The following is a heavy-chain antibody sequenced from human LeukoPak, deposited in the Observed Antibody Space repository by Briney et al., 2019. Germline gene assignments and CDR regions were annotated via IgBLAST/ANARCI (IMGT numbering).Heavy chain of an antibody. Sequence: SGKVSCKASGGTFSSYGISWVRQAPGQGLEWMGRIIPILGIANYAQKFQGRVTITADKSTSTAYMELSSLRSEDTAVYYCARDNRIAAAGSNYYYYYMDVWGKGTTVTVSS. D-gene: IGHD6-13*01. V-gene: IGHV1-69*04. J-gene: IGHJ6*03. CDR3: ARDNRIAAAGSNYYYYYMDV. CDR1: GGTFSSYG. CDR2: IIPILGIA.